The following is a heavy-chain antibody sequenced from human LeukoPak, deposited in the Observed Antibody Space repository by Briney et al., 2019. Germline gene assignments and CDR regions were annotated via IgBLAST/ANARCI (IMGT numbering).Heavy chain of an antibody. V-gene: IGHV4-61*02. CDR3: ARRRWFDAFDI. Sequence: SETLSLTCTVSGGSISSSSYYWSWIRQPAGKGLEWIGRIYTSGSTNYNPSLKSRVTMSVDTSKNQFSLKLSSVTAADTAVYYCARRRWFDAFDIWGQGTMVTVSS. CDR2: IYTSGST. D-gene: IGHD3-10*01. J-gene: IGHJ3*02. CDR1: GGSISSSSYY.